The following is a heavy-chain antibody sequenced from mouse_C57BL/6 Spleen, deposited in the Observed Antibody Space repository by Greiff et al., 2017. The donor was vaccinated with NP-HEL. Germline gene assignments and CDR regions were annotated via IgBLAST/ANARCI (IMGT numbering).Heavy chain of an antibody. Sequence: EVNLVESGGGLVKPGGSLKLSCAASGFTFSDYGMHWVRQAPEKGLEWVAYISSGSSTIYYADTVKGRFTISRDNAKNTLFLQMTSLRYEDTAMYYCARGYYGSSYWYFDVWGTGTTVTVSS. CDR1: GFTFSDYG. D-gene: IGHD1-1*01. V-gene: IGHV5-17*01. CDR2: ISSGSSTI. CDR3: ARGYYGSSYWYFDV. J-gene: IGHJ1*03.